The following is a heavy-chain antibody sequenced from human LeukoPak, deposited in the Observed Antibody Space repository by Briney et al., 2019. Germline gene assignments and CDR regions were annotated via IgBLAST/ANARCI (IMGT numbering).Heavy chain of an antibody. CDR2: ISYDGTNK. CDR3: ARHRGPSLYSSAYFDY. Sequence: PGGSLRLSCAASGFTFSGYAMHWVRQAPGKGLEWVAVISYDGTNKYYADSVKGRFTVSRDISKNTLYLQMNSLTAKDTAVYYCARHRGPSLYSSAYFDYWGQGTLVPVSS. D-gene: IGHD3-22*01. CDR1: GFTFSGYA. J-gene: IGHJ4*02. V-gene: IGHV3-30-3*01.